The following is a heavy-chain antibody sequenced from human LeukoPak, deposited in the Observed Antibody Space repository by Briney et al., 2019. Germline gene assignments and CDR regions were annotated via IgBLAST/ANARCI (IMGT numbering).Heavy chain of an antibody. CDR1: GFTFSSYS. J-gene: IGHJ6*03. CDR2: ISRGGSSI. CDR3: ARSASGSYYSDYYYYYMDV. Sequence: GGSLRLSCAGSGFTFSSYSLNWVRQTPGKGLEWVSSISRGGSSIYYADPLKGRFTISRDDANNSLHLQTNSLRAEDTAVYFCARSASGSYYSDYYYYYMDVWGKGTSVTVSS. D-gene: IGHD1-26*01. V-gene: IGHV3-21*01.